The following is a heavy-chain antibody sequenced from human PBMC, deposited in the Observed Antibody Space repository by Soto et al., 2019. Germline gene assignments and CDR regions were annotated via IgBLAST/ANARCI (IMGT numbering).Heavy chain of an antibody. CDR3: ARCLHCSNGGHFDP. J-gene: IGHJ5*02. CDR1: GDSISSSNW. D-gene: IGHD2-8*01. CDR2: LWPSGGA. V-gene: IGHV4-4*02. Sequence: QLQLQESGPGLETPSGGTLSLTCAVSGDSISSSNWWTWVRQAPGKGLEWIGELWPSGGANYNPSLQDRVXXXXXXXXXXXXXXXXXXXXXXXAIYYCARCLHCSNGGHFDPWGQGTLVTVSS.